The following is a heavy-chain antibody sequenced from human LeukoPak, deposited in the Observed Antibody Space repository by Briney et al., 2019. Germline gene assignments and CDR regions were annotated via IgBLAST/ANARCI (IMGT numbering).Heavy chain of an antibody. CDR2: MYYGGST. J-gene: IGHJ5*02. V-gene: IGHV4-30-4*01. Sequence: SETLSLTCTASGVSISSGDYYWSWLRQPPGKGLEWIAYMYYGGSTYYNPSLKSRVTMSADTSKNQLSLKLSSVTAADAAVYYCARPYYYDSRIDPWGQGILVTVSS. CDR3: ARPYYYDSRIDP. CDR1: GVSISSGDYY. D-gene: IGHD3-22*01.